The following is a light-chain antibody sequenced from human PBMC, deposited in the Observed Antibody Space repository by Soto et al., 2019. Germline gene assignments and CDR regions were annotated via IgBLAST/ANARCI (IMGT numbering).Light chain of an antibody. V-gene: IGKV1-5*03. CDR2: KAS. Sequence: DIQMTQSPSTLSASVGDRVTITCRASQSISSWLAWYQQKPGKAPKLLIYKASSLESGVPSRFNGSGSGTEFTLTISSLQPDDFATYYCQQYNSPWWTFGQGTKVEIK. CDR3: QQYNSPWWT. CDR1: QSISSW. J-gene: IGKJ1*01.